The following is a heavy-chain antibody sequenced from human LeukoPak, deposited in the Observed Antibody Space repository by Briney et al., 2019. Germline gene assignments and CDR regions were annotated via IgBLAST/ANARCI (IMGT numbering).Heavy chain of an antibody. CDR1: GFTFSSYG. CDR2: ISYDGSSK. D-gene: IGHD4-11*01. J-gene: IGHJ5*02. Sequence: PGGSLRLSCAASGFTFSSYGMHWVRQAPGKGLEWVAVISYDGSSKYYADSVKGRFTISRDNSKNTLYLQMNSLRAEDTAVYYCAKDLQQLAATPVWFDPWGQGTLVTVSS. CDR3: AKDLQQLAATPVWFDP. V-gene: IGHV3-30*18.